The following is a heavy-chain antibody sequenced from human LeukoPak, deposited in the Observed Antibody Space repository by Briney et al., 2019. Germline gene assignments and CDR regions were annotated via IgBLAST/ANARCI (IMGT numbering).Heavy chain of an antibody. D-gene: IGHD6-6*01. CDR1: GFTFSSYG. CDR2: ISGSGGST. CDR3: ARNLGSAIAARPIDY. V-gene: IGHV3-23*01. Sequence: PGGSLRLSCAASGFTFSSYGMSWVRQAPGKGLEWVSAISGSGGSTYYADSVKGRFTISRDNSKNTLYLQMNSLRAEDTSLYYCARNLGSAIAARPIDYWGQGTLVTVSS. J-gene: IGHJ4*02.